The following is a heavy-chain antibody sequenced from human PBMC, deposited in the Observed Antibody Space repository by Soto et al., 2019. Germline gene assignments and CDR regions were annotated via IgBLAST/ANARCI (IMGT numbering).Heavy chain of an antibody. V-gene: IGHV1-69*13. CDR1: GGTFSSYA. J-gene: IGHJ6*02. CDR2: IIPIFGKA. CDR3: ARCFLDRHRMDV. Sequence: SVKVSCKASGGTFSSYAISWVRQAPGQGLEWMGGIIPIFGKANYAQKFQGRVTITADESTSTAYMELSSLRSEDMAVYYCARCFLDRHRMDVWGQGTTVTVSS.